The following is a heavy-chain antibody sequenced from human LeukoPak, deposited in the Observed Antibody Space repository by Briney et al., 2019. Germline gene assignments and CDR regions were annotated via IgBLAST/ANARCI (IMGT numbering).Heavy chain of an antibody. J-gene: IGHJ4*02. CDR2: ISSSRSYI. V-gene: IGHV3-21*01. CDR3: ARDSRAGFDY. Sequence: LDWVLSISSSRSYIYYADSVKGRFTISRDNAKNSLYLQMNCLRAEDTAVYYCARDSRAGFDYWGQGTLVTVSS. D-gene: IGHD3-10*01.